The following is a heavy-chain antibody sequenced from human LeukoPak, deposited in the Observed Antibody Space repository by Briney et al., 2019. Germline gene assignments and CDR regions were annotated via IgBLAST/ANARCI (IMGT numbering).Heavy chain of an antibody. D-gene: IGHD1-26*01. CDR2: IWYDGSNK. J-gene: IGHJ3*02. Sequence: GGSLRLSCAASGFTFSTYGMRWVRQAPGKGLGWVAVIWYDGSNKYHADSVKGRFAISRDNPKNTLHLQMNSRRAEDTAVYYRAKGDSGSYGALDIWGQGTMVTVSS. V-gene: IGHV3-33*03. CDR1: GFTFSTYG. CDR3: AKGDSGSYGALDI.